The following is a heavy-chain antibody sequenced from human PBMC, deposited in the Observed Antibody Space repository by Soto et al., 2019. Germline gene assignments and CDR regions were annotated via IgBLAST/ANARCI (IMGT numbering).Heavy chain of an antibody. CDR3: AKPTVPFGRTVVAGPFDN. CDR2: ILYDGSNK. J-gene: IGHJ4*02. CDR1: GFTFSSFG. Sequence: HPGGSLRLSCAASGFTFSSFGVHWVRQAPGKGLEWVAVILYDGSNKYYADSVKGRFTISRDNSKNTLYLQMNSLRAEDTAVFYCAKPTVPFGRTVVAGPFDNWGQGTLVTVSS. D-gene: IGHD6-19*01. V-gene: IGHV3-30*18.